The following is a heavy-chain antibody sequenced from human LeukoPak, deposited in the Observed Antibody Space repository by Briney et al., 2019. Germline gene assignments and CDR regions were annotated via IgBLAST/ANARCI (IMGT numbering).Heavy chain of an antibody. CDR3: CLGGYGSGSYLGRIDY. V-gene: IGHV3-23*01. Sequence: GGSLRLSCAASGFTYSSYAMSWVRQAPGKGLEWVSAISGSGSSTFYADSVKGRFTISRDNSQNTVYLQLNSLRAEDTAVYYCCLGGYGSGSYLGRIDYWGQGTLVTVSS. CDR1: GFTYSSYA. CDR2: ISGSGSST. J-gene: IGHJ4*02. D-gene: IGHD3-10*01.